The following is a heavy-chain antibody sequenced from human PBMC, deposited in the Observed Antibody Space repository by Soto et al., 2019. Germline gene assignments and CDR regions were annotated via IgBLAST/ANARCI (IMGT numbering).Heavy chain of an antibody. V-gene: IGHV4-59*01. J-gene: IGHJ4*02. Sequence: QVQLQESGPGLVKPSETLSLTCTVSGASINSYYWSWIRQPPGKGLEWIGYMYYSGRTNYSPSLKSRVTISVDTSRNQFSLKLSSVTAADTAVYYCAASRGYCSGGSCYAWVFDSWGQGTLVTVSS. CDR2: MYYSGRT. D-gene: IGHD2-15*01. CDR3: AASRGYCSGGSCYAWVFDS. CDR1: GASINSYY.